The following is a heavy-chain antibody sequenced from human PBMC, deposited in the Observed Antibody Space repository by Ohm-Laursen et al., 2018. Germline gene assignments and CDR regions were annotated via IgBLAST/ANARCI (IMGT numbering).Heavy chain of an antibody. J-gene: IGHJ4*02. Sequence: SDTLSLTWTVSGGSISGYYWSWIRQPPGKGLEWIGYIFYSGRTNYNPSLKSRVTISVDTSKNQFSLKLSSVTAADTAVYYCARAIAIYDSSGYSYYFDFWGQGTLVTVSS. V-gene: IGHV4-59*07. CDR3: ARAIAIYDSSGYSYYFDF. D-gene: IGHD3-22*01. CDR2: IFYSGRT. CDR1: GGSISGYY.